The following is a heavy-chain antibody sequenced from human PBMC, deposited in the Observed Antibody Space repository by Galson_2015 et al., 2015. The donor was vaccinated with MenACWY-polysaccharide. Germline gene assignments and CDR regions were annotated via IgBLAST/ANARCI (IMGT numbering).Heavy chain of an antibody. J-gene: IGHJ4*02. CDR2: TYYRSKWYK. CDR3: ASQGIAMAGVIDY. V-gene: IGHV6-1*01. Sequence: CAISGDSVSSNNAAWNWIRQSPSRGLEWLGRTYYRSKWYKYYAASVKSRITINVDTSKNQFSLQLTSVTPEDTAMYYCASQGIAMAGVIDYWGQGILVTVSS. D-gene: IGHD6-19*01. CDR1: GDSVSSNNAA.